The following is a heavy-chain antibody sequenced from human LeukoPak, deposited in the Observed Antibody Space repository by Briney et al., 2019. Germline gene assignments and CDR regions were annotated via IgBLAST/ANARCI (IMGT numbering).Heavy chain of an antibody. J-gene: IGHJ6*03. V-gene: IGHV4-4*08. CDR3: ARAGDGHYYYYYMDV. D-gene: IGHD1-26*01. Sequence: SETLSLTCSVSNGSFTNYYWGWIRQPPGKRLEWIGYIFPSGLTNYNPSLNSRGTISLDTAKSQFSLTLKSVTAADTAVYYCARAGDGHYYYYYMDVWGTGTPVTVSS. CDR2: IFPSGLT. CDR1: NGSFTNYY.